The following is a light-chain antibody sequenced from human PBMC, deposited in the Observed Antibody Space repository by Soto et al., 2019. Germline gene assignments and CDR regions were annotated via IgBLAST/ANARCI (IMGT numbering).Light chain of an antibody. CDR2: DVS. CDR3: VSYTTSNTLV. J-gene: IGLJ2*01. V-gene: IGLV2-14*03. Sequence: QSALTQPASVSGSPGQSITIACTGTSSDVGNFNYVSWYQQYPGKAPKLMICDVSDRPSGVSRRFSGSKSGNTASLTISGLQAEDEADYYCVSYTTSNTLVFGGGTKLTVL. CDR1: SSDVGNFNY.